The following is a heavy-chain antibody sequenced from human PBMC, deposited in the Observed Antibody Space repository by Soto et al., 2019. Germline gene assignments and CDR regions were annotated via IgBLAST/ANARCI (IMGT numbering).Heavy chain of an antibody. CDR2: IDPRDSYT. CDR1: GYSFTGDW. J-gene: IGHJ4*02. D-gene: IGHD2-21*02. Sequence: GESLKISCKASGYSFTGDWIHWVRLMPGKGLEWMGKIDPRDSYTKYGPSFQGHVTISADKSISTAYLQWSSLKASDTAIYYCARHGTGDDVTVFSTAPPFAHWGQGALVTVSS. CDR3: ARHGTGDDVTVFSTAPPFAH. V-gene: IGHV5-10-1*01.